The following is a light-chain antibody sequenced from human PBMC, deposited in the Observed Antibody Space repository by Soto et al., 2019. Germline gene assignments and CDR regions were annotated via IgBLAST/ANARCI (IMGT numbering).Light chain of an antibody. CDR1: QGISSY. Sequence: IQLTQSPSSLSASVGARVTVTCRASQGISSYLAWYQQKPGKAPKLLIYAASTLRSGVPSRFSGSGSATDFTLTISSLQPDDFATYYCQQLNTYPPSFGQGTKVESK. V-gene: IGKV1-9*01. CDR3: QQLNTYPPS. CDR2: AAS. J-gene: IGKJ1*01.